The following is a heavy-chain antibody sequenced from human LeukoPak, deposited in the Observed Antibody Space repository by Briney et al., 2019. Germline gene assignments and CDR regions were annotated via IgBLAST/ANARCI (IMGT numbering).Heavy chain of an antibody. Sequence: PSETLSLTCTVSGGSISSRNYYWGWIRQPPGKGLEWIGSIYYSGSTYHNPSLKSRVTISVDTSKNQFSLKLSSVTAADTAVYYCARGGGYSGYDYDYWGQETLVTVSS. D-gene: IGHD5-12*01. CDR1: GGSISSRNYY. CDR3: ARGGGYSGYDYDY. CDR2: IYYSGST. J-gene: IGHJ4*02. V-gene: IGHV4-39*01.